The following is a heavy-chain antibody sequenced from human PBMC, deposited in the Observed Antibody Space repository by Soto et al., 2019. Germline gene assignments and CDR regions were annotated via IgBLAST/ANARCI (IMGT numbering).Heavy chain of an antibody. D-gene: IGHD1-1*01. Sequence: ETLSLTCTVSGGSIYRSGYYWGWIRQPPGRGLEWIGNIDYNGVTYSNPSLKSRVTISRDTSKNQFSLKLTSVTAADTALYYCGKVFVRATGPTGFGFWGPGTLVTVSS. CDR1: GGSIYRSGYY. CDR2: IDYNGVT. J-gene: IGHJ4*02. V-gene: IGHV4-39*01. CDR3: GKVFVRATGPTGFGF.